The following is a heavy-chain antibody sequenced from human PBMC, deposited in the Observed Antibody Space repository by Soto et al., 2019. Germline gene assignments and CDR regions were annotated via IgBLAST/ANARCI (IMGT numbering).Heavy chain of an antibody. CDR1: GASISSYHW. Sequence: SETLSLTCTVSGASISSYHWTWVRQAPGKGLEWIGELYPSGGTTYNPSLKSRVTISVDNSKNQFSLTLSSVTAADTAVYYCARQATGSYGGAFDYWGQGTLVAVSS. V-gene: IGHV4-4*08. CDR3: ARQATGSYGGAFDY. J-gene: IGHJ4*02. D-gene: IGHD4-17*01. CDR2: LYPSGGT.